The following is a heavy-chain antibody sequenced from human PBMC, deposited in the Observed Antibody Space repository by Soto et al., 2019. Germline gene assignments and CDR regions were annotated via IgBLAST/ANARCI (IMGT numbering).Heavy chain of an antibody. Sequence: QVQLQESGPGLVKPSQTLSLTCTVSGGSISSGGYYWSWIRQHPGKGLEWIGYIYYSGSTYYNPSLKSRVTISVDTSKNQFSMKLSSVTAADTAVYYCARGISGSYFPLFDYWGQGTLVIVSS. CDR1: GGSISSGGYY. CDR2: IYYSGST. D-gene: IGHD3-10*01. J-gene: IGHJ4*02. CDR3: ARGISGSYFPLFDY. V-gene: IGHV4-31*03.